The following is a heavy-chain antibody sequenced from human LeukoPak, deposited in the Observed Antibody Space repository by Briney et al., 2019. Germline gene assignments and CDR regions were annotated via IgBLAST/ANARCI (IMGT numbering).Heavy chain of an antibody. V-gene: IGHV4-34*01. Sequence: SETLSLTCAVYGGSFSGYYWSWIRQPPGKGLEWIGEINHSGSTNYNPSLKSRVTISVDTSKNQFSLKLSSVTAADTAVYYCASGDSSSWYFWFDPWGQGTQVTVSS. CDR1: GGSFSGYY. J-gene: IGHJ5*02. CDR3: ASGDSSSWYFWFDP. D-gene: IGHD6-13*01. CDR2: INHSGST.